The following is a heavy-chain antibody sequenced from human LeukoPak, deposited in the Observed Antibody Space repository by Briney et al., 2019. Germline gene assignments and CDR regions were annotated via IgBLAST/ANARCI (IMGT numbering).Heavy chain of an antibody. J-gene: IGHJ4*02. CDR2: IFYSGNT. V-gene: IGHV4-61*05. CDR3: ARLPYQGSSLDY. CDR1: GVSISSSNSY. Sequence: SETLSLTCTVSGVSISSSNSYWGWIRQPPGKGLEWIGYIFYSGNTNYSPSLKSRVTISIVTSKNQFSLKLSSVTAADTAVYFCARLPYQGSSLDYWGQGTLVTVSS.